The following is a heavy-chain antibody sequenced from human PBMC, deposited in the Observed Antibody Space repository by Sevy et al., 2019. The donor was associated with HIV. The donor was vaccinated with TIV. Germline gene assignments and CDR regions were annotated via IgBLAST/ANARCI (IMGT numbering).Heavy chain of an antibody. CDR2: IHSGGKI. CDR1: GFSVSSNY. D-gene: IGHD3-22*01. CDR3: ARKYDSSGYFDY. J-gene: IGHJ4*02. Sequence: GGSLRLSCAASGFSVSSNYMSWVRQAPGKGPEWVSVIHSGGKISYADSVQGRFTISRDNSKNTLYLQMNSLRAEDTAIYYCARKYDSSGYFDYWGQGTLVTVSS. V-gene: IGHV3-53*01.